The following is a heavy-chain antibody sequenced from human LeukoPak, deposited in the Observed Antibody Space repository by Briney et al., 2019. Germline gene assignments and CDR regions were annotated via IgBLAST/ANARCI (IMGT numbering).Heavy chain of an antibody. CDR2: INPNGIST. D-gene: IGHD3-9*01. Sequence: GASVKVSCKASGYIFSNHYIHWVRQAPGQGLEWRGVINPNGISTNYAQMLQGRVTITRDTSTNTDYMEPSRLISEDTAVYFCASEIPQTGYYNYWGQGTLVTASS. CDR1: GYIFSNHY. J-gene: IGHJ4*02. CDR3: ASEIPQTGYYNY. V-gene: IGHV1-46*04.